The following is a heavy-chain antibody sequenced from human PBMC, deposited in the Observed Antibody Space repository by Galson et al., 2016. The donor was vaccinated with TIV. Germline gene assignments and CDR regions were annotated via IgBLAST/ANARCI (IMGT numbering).Heavy chain of an antibody. V-gene: IGHV3-23*01. Sequence: LRLSCAASGFTFSIFAMTWVRQAPGMGLEWVSAISGGGGSTYYADSVKGRFTISRDNSKNTLFLQMNSLRAEDTAVYYCTKVPSSGFSYYYGLDVWGQGTTGTVSS. CDR3: TKVPSSGFSYYYGLDV. CDR1: GFTFSIFA. D-gene: IGHD3-22*01. CDR2: ISGGGGST. J-gene: IGHJ6*02.